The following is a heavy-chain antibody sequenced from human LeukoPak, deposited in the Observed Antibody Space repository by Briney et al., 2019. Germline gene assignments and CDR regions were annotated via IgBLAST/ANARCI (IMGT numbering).Heavy chain of an antibody. D-gene: IGHD3-3*01. CDR3: ARDNGVVHGVYYMDV. CDR1: GFTFSNYW. CDR2: IKQDGSEK. J-gene: IGHJ6*03. Sequence: GGSLRLSCAASGFTFSNYWMSWVRQAPGKGLEWVADIKQDGSEKLYVKSVRGRFTISRDNAKMSLFLQMNSLRAEDTAVYYCARDNGVVHGVYYMDVWGKGTTVTVS. V-gene: IGHV3-7*01.